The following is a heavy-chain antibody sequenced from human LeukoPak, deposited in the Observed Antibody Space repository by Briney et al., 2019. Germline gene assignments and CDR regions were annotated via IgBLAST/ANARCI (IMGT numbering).Heavy chain of an antibody. CDR3: ARGSSIAVAVYYYYGMDV. J-gene: IGHJ6*02. V-gene: IGHV3-30*03. D-gene: IGHD6-19*01. Sequence: GGSLRLSCAASGFTFSSYGMPWVRQAPGKGLEWVAVISYDGSNKYYADSVKGRFTISRDNSKNTLYLQMNSLRAEDTAVYYCARGSSIAVAVYYYYGMDVWGQGTTVTVSS. CDR1: GFTFSSYG. CDR2: ISYDGSNK.